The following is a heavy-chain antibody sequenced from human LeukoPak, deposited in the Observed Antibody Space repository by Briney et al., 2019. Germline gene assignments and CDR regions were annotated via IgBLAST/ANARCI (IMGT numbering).Heavy chain of an antibody. CDR3: ARGVYLDY. Sequence: PSETLSLTCTVSGGSISSGSYYWSWIRQPAGKGLEWIGRIYTSGSTYYNPSLKSRVTISVDTSKNQFSLKLSSVTAADTAVYYCARGVYLDYWGQGTLVTVSS. V-gene: IGHV4-61*02. J-gene: IGHJ4*02. CDR1: GGSISSGSYY. D-gene: IGHD3-10*01. CDR2: IYTSGST.